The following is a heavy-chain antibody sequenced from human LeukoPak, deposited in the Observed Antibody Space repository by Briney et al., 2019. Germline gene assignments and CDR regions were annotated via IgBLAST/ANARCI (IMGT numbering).Heavy chain of an antibody. Sequence: GGSLRLSCAASGFTFSSYAMSWVRQAPGKGLEWVSAISGSGGSTYYADSVKGRFTISRDNSKNTLYLQMNSLRAEDTAVYYCAKVYCGGDCYSGPFDYWGQGTLVTVS. D-gene: IGHD2-21*02. CDR2: ISGSGGST. V-gene: IGHV3-23*01. CDR1: GFTFSSYA. J-gene: IGHJ4*02. CDR3: AKVYCGGDCYSGPFDY.